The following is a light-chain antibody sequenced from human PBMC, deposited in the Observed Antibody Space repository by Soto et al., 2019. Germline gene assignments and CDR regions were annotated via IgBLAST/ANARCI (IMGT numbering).Light chain of an antibody. Sequence: IHRALSPSSLSTSAGDRVAXXSGASQGIAKSLAWYQQKPEKAPNLLIYVASSLQSEVPSRFSGSGSGTDFTLTITSLQPEDFATYYCQQSYGTPITAGQGSRLAN. J-gene: IGKJ5*01. CDR1: QGIAKS. CDR3: QQSYGTPIT. CDR2: VAS. V-gene: IGKV1-39*01.